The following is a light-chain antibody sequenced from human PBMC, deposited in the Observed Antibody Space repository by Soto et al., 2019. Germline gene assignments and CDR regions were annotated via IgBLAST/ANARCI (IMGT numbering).Light chain of an antibody. Sequence: QSALAQPSSVSGSPGQSITISCTGTSTDVGGYNYVSWYQHHPDKGPKLISYEVSNRPSGVSDRFSGSKSGNAASLIISNLEADDDSDYYCGSYTSTDTPFVFGTGTKLTVL. CDR2: EVS. CDR3: GSYTSTDTPFV. CDR1: STDVGGYNY. J-gene: IGLJ1*01. V-gene: IGLV2-14*01.